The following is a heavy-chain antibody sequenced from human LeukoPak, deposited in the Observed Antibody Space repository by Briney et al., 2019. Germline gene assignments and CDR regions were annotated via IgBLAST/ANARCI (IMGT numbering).Heavy chain of an antibody. CDR1: GDSISSSSHY. V-gene: IGHV4-39*07. J-gene: IGHJ4*02. D-gene: IGHD2-15*01. CDR3: ARNAAHEYYFDY. CDR2: IYTGST. Sequence: SETLSLTCTVSGDSISSSSHYWGWIRQPPGKGLEWIASIYTGSTYYRPSLKSRVTISVDTSKNQFSLKVSSVTAADTAVYYCARNAAHEYYFDYWGQGTLVTVSS.